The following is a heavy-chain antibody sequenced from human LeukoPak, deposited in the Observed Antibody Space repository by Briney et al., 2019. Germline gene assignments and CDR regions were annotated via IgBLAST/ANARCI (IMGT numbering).Heavy chain of an antibody. D-gene: IGHD3-22*01. V-gene: IGHV4-59*01. CDR1: GGSFSGYY. Sequence: PSETLSLTCAVYGGSFSGYYWSWIRQPPGKGLEWIGYIYYSGSTNYNPSLKSRVTISVDTSKNQFSLKLSSVTAADTAVYYCAREVLYYYDSSGYYYFDYWGQGTLVTVSS. CDR3: AREVLYYYDSSGYYYFDY. J-gene: IGHJ4*02. CDR2: IYYSGST.